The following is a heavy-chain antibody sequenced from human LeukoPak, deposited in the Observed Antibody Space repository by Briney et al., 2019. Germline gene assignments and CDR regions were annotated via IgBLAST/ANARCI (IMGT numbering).Heavy chain of an antibody. D-gene: IGHD2-8*01. V-gene: IGHV3-7*01. J-gene: IGHJ5*02. CDR3: ARIYLKMASAS. CDR2: IKEDGSEK. Sequence: GGSLRLSCAASGFTFTSYWMSWVRQAPGKGLECVANIKEDGSEKYYVDSVKGRFTISRDNAKNSVSLQMNSLRAEDTAVYYCARIYLKMASASWGQGTLVTVSS. CDR1: GFTFTSYW.